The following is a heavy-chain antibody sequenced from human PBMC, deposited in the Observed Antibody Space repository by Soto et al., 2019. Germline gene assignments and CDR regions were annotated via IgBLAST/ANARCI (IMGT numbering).Heavy chain of an antibody. Sequence: QVQLVQSGAEVKKPGSSVKVSCKASGGTFSSYAISWVRQAPGQGLEWMGGIIPIFGTANYAQKFQGRVKISGEETPRTAYLGPGKLRTGDKAGFLRGGSGGGGPVDYWGQGTLVTVSS. CDR3: GGSGGGGPVDY. CDR1: GGTFSSYA. V-gene: IGHV1-69*01. CDR2: IIPIFGTA. D-gene: IGHD3-10*01. J-gene: IGHJ4*02.